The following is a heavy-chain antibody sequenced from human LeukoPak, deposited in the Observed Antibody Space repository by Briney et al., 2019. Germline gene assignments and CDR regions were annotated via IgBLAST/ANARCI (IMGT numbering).Heavy chain of an antibody. CDR3: ARGGWFGVFPYYMDV. V-gene: IGHV1-8*03. D-gene: IGHD3-10*01. Sequence: ASVKVSCKASGYTFTNYDINWVRQATGQGLEWMGWMNPNSGNTGYGQKFQGRVTITRNTSISTAYMELSSLRSEDTAVYYCARGGWFGVFPYYMDVWGKGTTVTVSS. J-gene: IGHJ6*03. CDR2: MNPNSGNT. CDR1: GYTFTNYD.